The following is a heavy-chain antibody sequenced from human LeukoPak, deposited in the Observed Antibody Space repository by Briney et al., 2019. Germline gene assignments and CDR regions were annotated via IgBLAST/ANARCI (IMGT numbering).Heavy chain of an antibody. CDR2: INHSGST. J-gene: IGHJ6*03. V-gene: IGHV4-34*01. CDR3: ARGRVDTAMVNRYYYYMDV. CDR1: GGSFSGYH. Sequence: PSETLSLTCGVYGGSFSGYHWSWIRQPPGKGLEWIGEINHSGSTNYNPSLKSRVTISVDTSKNQFSLKLSSVTAADTAVYYCARGRVDTAMVNRYYYYMDVWGKGTTVTVSS. D-gene: IGHD5-18*01.